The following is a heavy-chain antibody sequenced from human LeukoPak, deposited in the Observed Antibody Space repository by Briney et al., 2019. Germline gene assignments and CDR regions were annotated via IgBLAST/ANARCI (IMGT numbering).Heavy chain of an antibody. V-gene: IGHV3-7*01. Sequence: PGGSLRLSCAASGFTFSSYWMSWVRQAPGKGLEWVANIKQDGSEKFYVDSVKGRFTISRDNAKNLLNLQMNSLRAEDTAVYYCARGYNSPWDRYFDYWGQGTLVTVPS. CDR3: ARGYNSPWDRYFDY. D-gene: IGHD1-1*01. J-gene: IGHJ4*02. CDR1: GFTFSSYW. CDR2: IKQDGSEK.